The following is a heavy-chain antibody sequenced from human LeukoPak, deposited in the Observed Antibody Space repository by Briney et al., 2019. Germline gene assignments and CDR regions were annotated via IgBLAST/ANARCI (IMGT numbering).Heavy chain of an antibody. Sequence: ASVKVSCKASGYTFTGYYMHWVRQAPGQGLEWMGWINPNSGGTNHAQKFQGRVTMTRDTSISTAYMEQSRLRSDDTAVYYCAKEGNSGWVPKYWGQGTLVTVSS. V-gene: IGHV1-2*02. CDR2: INPNSGGT. CDR3: AKEGNSGWVPKY. D-gene: IGHD6-19*01. J-gene: IGHJ4*02. CDR1: GYTFTGYY.